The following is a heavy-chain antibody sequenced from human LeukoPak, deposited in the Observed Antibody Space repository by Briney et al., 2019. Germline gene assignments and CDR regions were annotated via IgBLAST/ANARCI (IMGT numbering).Heavy chain of an antibody. CDR1: GYTFINYG. CDR2: ITTYNGNT. V-gene: IGHV1-18*01. Sequence: ASVKVSCKASGYTFINYGITWVRQAPGQGLEWMGWITTYNGNTYYAQNFQCRVTMTANTVTSTAYMEVRSLRSDDTAVYYCARLSPPIASFCSGGTCYSGGFDPWGQGTLVTVSS. J-gene: IGHJ5*02. D-gene: IGHD2-15*01. CDR3: ARLSPPIASFCSGGTCYSGGFDP.